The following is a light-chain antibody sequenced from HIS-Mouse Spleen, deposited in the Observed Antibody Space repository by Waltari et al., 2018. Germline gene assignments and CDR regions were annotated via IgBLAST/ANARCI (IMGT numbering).Light chain of an antibody. J-gene: IGLJ2*01. CDR2: DDS. CDR1: NIGSKS. Sequence: SYVLTQPPSVSVAPGKTARITCGGNNIGSKSVHWYQQEPGQAPVLVVYDDSDRPSGMPERVSGANAGNTATLTISRVEAGDEADYYCQVWDSSSDHVVFGGGTKLTVL. CDR3: QVWDSSSDHVV. V-gene: IGLV3-21*03.